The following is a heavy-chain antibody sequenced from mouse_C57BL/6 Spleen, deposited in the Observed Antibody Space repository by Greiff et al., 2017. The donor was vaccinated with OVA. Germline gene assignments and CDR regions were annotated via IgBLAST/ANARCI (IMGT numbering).Heavy chain of an antibody. J-gene: IGHJ2*01. V-gene: IGHV1-26*01. CDR3: ARNLLWGGDY. D-gene: IGHD2-1*01. CDR2: INPNNGGT. Sequence: VQLQQSGPELVKPGASVKISCKASGYTFTDYYMNWVKQSHGKSLEWIGDINPNNGGTSYNQKFKGKATLTVDKSSSTAYMELRGLTSEDSAVYYCARNLLWGGDYWGQGTTLTVSS. CDR1: GYTFTDYY.